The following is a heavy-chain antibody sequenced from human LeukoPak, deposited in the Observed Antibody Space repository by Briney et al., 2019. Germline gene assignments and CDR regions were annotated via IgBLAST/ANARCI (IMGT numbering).Heavy chain of an antibody. D-gene: IGHD4-17*01. V-gene: IGHV4-30-2*01. CDR2: IYHSGST. CDR3: ARLGRTVTSQIDY. CDR1: GGSISSGGYS. J-gene: IGHJ4*02. Sequence: SETLSLTCAVSGGSISSGGYSWSWIRQPPGKGLEWIGYIYHSGSTYYNPSLKSRVTISVDRSKNQFSLKLSSVTAADTAVYYCARLGRTVTSQIDYWGQGTLVTVSS.